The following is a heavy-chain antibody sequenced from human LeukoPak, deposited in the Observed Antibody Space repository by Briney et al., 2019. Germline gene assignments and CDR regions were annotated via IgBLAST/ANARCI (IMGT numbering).Heavy chain of an antibody. Sequence: SVKVSCKASGGTFSSYAISWVRQAPGQGLEWMGGIIPIFGTANYAQKFQGRVTITADESTSTAYMELSSLRSEDTAVYYCAGFGTGIVGAAGLFDYWGQGTLVTVSS. CDR1: GGTFSSYA. J-gene: IGHJ4*02. CDR3: AGFGTGIVGAAGLFDY. V-gene: IGHV1-69*13. D-gene: IGHD1-26*01. CDR2: IIPIFGTA.